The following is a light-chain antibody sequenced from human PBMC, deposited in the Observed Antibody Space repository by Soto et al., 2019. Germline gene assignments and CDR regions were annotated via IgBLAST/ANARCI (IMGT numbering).Light chain of an antibody. CDR3: QQYDSSPRT. J-gene: IGKJ1*01. Sequence: EIVLTQSPGTLSLSPGERATLSCRASQSFTSRSSAWYQQKPGLAPRLLISGTSNRAAGIPDRFSGSGSGTDFTLTISRLEPEDFAVYYCQQYDSSPRTFGQGTKVEIK. CDR1: QSFTSRS. V-gene: IGKV3-20*01. CDR2: GTS.